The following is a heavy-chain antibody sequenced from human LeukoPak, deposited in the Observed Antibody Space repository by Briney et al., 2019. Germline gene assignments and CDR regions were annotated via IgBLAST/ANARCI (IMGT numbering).Heavy chain of an antibody. CDR3: ARGGYSYGYKLGIDY. CDR1: GYPFITYW. V-gene: IGHV5-51*01. Sequence: GESLKISCEGSGYPFITYWIGWVRQMPGKGLEWMGIIYPDYSDIIYSPSFQGQVTISADKSISTAYLHWSSLKASDTAMYYCARGGYSYGYKLGIDYWGQGTLVTVSS. D-gene: IGHD5-18*01. J-gene: IGHJ4*02. CDR2: IYPDYSDI.